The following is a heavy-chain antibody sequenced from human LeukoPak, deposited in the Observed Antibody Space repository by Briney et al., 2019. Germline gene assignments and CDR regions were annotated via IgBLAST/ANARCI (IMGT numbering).Heavy chain of an antibody. V-gene: IGHV1-18*01. CDR1: GYTFTIYG. D-gene: IGHD3-22*01. CDR3: ARDPGSSGYFEYYFDY. Sequence: GASVKVSFKASGYTFTIYGISWVRQAPGQGLEWMGWISAYNGNTNYAQKLQGRVTMTTDTSTSTAYMELRSLRSDDTAVYYCARDPGSSGYFEYYFDYWGQGTLVTVSS. CDR2: ISAYNGNT. J-gene: IGHJ4*02.